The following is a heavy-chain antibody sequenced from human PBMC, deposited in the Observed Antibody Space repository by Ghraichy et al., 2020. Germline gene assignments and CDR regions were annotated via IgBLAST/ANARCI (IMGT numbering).Heavy chain of an antibody. CDR1: GFPFGDFA. J-gene: IGHJ4*02. Sequence: GSLRLSCGGSGFPFGDFAMHWVRQAPGKGLEWVSVISYHGAEKYYADSVKGRFTISRDNSRNTLSLLMNGLRDEDTAVYYCARPGGYGGVPYFDYWGQGTLVTVSS. V-gene: IGHV3-30*04. CDR2: ISYHGAEK. CDR3: ARPGGYGGVPYFDY. D-gene: IGHD4-23*01.